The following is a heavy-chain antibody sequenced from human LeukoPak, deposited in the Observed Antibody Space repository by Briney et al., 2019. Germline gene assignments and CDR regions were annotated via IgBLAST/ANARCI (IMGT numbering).Heavy chain of an antibody. Sequence: GGSLRLSCAASGFTFSSYAVSWVSQAPGKGLEWVSAISGSGGSTYYADSVKGRFTISRDDSKNTLYLQMNSLRAEDTAVYYCAKGYDFWSDYFQHWGQGTLVTVSS. CDR2: ISGSGGST. D-gene: IGHD3-3*01. CDR1: GFTFSSYA. CDR3: AKGYDFWSDYFQH. J-gene: IGHJ1*01. V-gene: IGHV3-23*01.